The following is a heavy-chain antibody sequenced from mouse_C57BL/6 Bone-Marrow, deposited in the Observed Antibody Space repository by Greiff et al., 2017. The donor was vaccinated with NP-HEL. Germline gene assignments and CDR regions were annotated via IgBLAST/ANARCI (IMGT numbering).Heavy chain of an antibody. J-gene: IGHJ1*03. V-gene: IGHV1-81*01. CDR1: GYTFTSYG. D-gene: IGHD1-1*01. Sequence: VQRVESGAELARPGASVKLSCKASGYTFTSYGISWVKQRTGQGLEWIGEIYPRSGNTYYNEKFKGKATLTADKSSSTAYMELRSLTSEDSAVYFCARGTTVGPYWYFDVWGTGTTVTVSS. CDR2: IYPRSGNT. CDR3: ARGTTVGPYWYFDV.